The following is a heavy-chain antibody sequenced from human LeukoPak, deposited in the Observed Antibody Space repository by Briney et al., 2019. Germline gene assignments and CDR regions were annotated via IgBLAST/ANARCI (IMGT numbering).Heavy chain of an antibody. CDR3: ARHTTAADYVDV. CDR1: GYTFTNYW. V-gene: IGHV5-51*01. J-gene: IGHJ6*03. CDR2: LYPGDSET. D-gene: IGHD6-13*01. Sequence: GESLKISCKGSGYTFTNYWIGWVRQMPGKGLEWMGILYPGDSETRYRYNPSFQGQVTISADKSINTAYLQWTSLKASDTAMYYCARHTTAADYVDVWGKGTTVTVSS.